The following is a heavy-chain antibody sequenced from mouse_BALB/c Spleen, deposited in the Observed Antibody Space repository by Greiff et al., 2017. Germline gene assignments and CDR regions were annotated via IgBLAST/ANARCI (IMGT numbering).Heavy chain of an antibody. V-gene: IGHV3-6*02. Sequence: EVKLQESGPGLVKPSQSLSLTCSVTGYSITSGYYWNWIRQFPGNKLEWMGYISYDGSNNYNPSLKNRISITRDTSKNQFFLKLNSVTTEDTATYYCARVDSYDYPWFAYWGQGTLVTVSA. CDR2: ISYDGSN. CDR1: GYSITSGYY. CDR3: ARVDSYDYPWFAY. D-gene: IGHD2-4*01. J-gene: IGHJ3*01.